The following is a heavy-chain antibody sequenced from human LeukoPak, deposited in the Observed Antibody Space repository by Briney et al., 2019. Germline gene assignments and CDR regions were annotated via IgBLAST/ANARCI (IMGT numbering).Heavy chain of an antibody. CDR2: INHSGST. CDR3: ARRTVHLSGTGVDFDY. CDR1: GGSISSYY. D-gene: IGHD1-20*01. Sequence: SETLSLTCSVSGGSISSYYWSWIRQPPGKGLEWIGEINHSGSTNYNPSLKSRVTISVDTSKNQFSLRLSSVTAADTAVYYCARRTVHLSGTGVDFDYWGQGTLVTVSS. J-gene: IGHJ4*02. V-gene: IGHV4-34*01.